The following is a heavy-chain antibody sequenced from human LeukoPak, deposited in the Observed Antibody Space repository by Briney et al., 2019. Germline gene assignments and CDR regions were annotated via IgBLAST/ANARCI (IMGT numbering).Heavy chain of an antibody. V-gene: IGHV3-23*01. Sequence: GGPLNLSCEASGLTFRSFAMSWFRQAPGKGLGWVSAISGSGGSTYYADSVKGRFTISRDNSKNTLYLQMNSLRAEDTAVYYCAKGSSTSLNWFDPWGQGTLVTVSS. D-gene: IGHD2-2*01. CDR3: AKGSSTSLNWFDP. J-gene: IGHJ5*02. CDR1: GLTFRSFA. CDR2: ISGSGGST.